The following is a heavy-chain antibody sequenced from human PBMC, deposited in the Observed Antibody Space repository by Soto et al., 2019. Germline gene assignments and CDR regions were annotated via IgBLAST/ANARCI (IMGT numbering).Heavy chain of an antibody. J-gene: IGHJ6*02. CDR3: AKDREVSGWSGYGGMDV. Sequence: QVQLVESGGGVVQPGRSLRLSCAASGFTFSSYGMHWVRQAPGKGLEWVAVISYDGSNKYYADSVKGRITISRENSKNTLYLQMNSLRAEDTAVYYCAKDREVSGWSGYGGMDVWGQGTTVTVSS. D-gene: IGHD3-3*01. CDR1: GFTFSSYG. V-gene: IGHV3-30*18. CDR2: ISYDGSNK.